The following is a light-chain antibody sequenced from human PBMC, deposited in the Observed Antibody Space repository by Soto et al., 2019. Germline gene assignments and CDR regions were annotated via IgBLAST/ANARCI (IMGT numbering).Light chain of an antibody. CDR1: QSVSSY. Sequence: EIVLTQSPAPLSLSPGERATLSCRASQSVSSYLAWYQQKPGQAPRLLIYDASNRATGIPARFSGSGSGTDFTLTISSLEPEDFAGYYGQQRSNWPPWTFGQGTKVEIK. CDR3: QQRSNWPPWT. J-gene: IGKJ1*01. V-gene: IGKV3-11*01. CDR2: DAS.